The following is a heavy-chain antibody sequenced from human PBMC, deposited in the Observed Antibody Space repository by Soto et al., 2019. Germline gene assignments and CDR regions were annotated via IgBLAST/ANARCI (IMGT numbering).Heavy chain of an antibody. Sequence: EVQLVESGGGLVQPGGSLRVSCAASGFTLRSHRIHWVRQVPGKGLEWVSRIDTDGGGTSYADSVKGRFTISTDNAKNTVNRQMNGVRGEDTAVYYCATVFDLWGQGTLVTVSS. CDR3: ATVFDL. J-gene: IGHJ5*02. CDR2: IDTDGGGT. CDR1: GFTLRSHR. V-gene: IGHV3-74*01.